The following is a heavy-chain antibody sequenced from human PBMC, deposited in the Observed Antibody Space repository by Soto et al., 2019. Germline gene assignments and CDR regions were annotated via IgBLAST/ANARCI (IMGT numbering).Heavy chain of an antibody. J-gene: IGHJ5*02. D-gene: IGHD1-1*01. CDR1: GASISGYY. CDR3: VRDGTKTLRDWFDP. V-gene: IGHV4-4*07. Sequence: TLSLTCTVSGASISGYYWSWIRKSAGKGLEWIGRIYATGTTDYNPSLKSRVMMSVDTSKKQFSLKLRSVTAADTAVYYCVRDGTKTLRDWFDPWGQGISVTVSS. CDR2: IYATGTT.